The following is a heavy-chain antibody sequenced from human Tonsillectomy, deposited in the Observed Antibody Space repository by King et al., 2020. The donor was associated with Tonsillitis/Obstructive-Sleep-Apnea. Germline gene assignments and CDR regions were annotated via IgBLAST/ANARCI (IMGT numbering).Heavy chain of an antibody. D-gene: IGHD4-17*01. CDR3: TRLADSGDYVA. CDR1: GGSISSGSYY. CDR2: RYDRGST. Sequence: QLQESGAGLVKPSESLSLTCGVSGGSISSGSYYWAWIRQPPGKGLGWIGSRYDRGSTYYNPSLKSRVTISVDTSKNQFSLKLSSVTAADTAVYYCTRLADSGDYVAWGQGTLVTVSS. J-gene: IGHJ5*02. V-gene: IGHV4-39*01.